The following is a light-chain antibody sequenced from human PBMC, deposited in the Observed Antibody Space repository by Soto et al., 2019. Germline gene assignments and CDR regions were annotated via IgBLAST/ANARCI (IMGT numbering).Light chain of an antibody. Sequence: VVMTQSPATLSVSPGERATLSCRASQSVTTNLAWYQHKPGQAPRVLIHGASTRATGIPARFTGSGSGTDFTLTISRLEPEDFAVYYCQFYGDPSKTFGQGTKVDIK. CDR1: QSVTTN. CDR2: GAS. V-gene: IGKV3-15*01. CDR3: QFYGDPSKT. J-gene: IGKJ1*01.